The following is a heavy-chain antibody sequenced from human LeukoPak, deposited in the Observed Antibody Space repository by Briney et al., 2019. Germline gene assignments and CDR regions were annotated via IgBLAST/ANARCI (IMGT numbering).Heavy chain of an antibody. CDR1: GFIFSTYG. Sequence: QPGGSLRLSCVAPGFIFSTYGLHWVRHSPGRGLEWVAVICYDGSQRYYADSVKGRFTISRDDSQNTIYLQMDSLRAEDTAVYYCATSSPRNYFDHWGQGTLVTVSS. D-gene: IGHD1-14*01. V-gene: IGHV3-33*01. CDR2: ICYDGSQR. CDR3: ATSSPRNYFDH. J-gene: IGHJ4*02.